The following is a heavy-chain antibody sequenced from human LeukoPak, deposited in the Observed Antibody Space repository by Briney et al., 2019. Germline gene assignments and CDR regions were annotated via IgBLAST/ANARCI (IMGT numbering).Heavy chain of an antibody. Sequence: SETLSLTCTVSGGSISSYYWSWIRQPPGKGLEWSGYIYYSGSTNYNPSLKSRVTISVDMSKNQFSLKLSSVTAAHTAVYYCARDNVGFEYSYGYRALHWFDPWGQGTLVTVSS. CDR2: IYYSGST. CDR3: ARDNVGFEYSYGYRALHWFDP. D-gene: IGHD5-18*01. V-gene: IGHV4-59*01. J-gene: IGHJ5*02. CDR1: GGSISSYY.